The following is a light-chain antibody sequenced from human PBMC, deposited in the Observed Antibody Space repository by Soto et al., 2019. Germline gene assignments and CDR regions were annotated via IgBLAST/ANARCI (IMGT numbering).Light chain of an antibody. V-gene: IGKV3-20*01. CDR2: GAS. Sequence: EIVLTQSPGTLSLSPGERATLSCRASQSVSSSYLAWYQQKPGQAPRLLIYGASSRATGIPDRFSGSGSGTDFTLTISRLEPENFAVYYCQRYGSSPTLVQGGRLEIK. J-gene: IGKJ5*01. CDR3: QRYGSSPT. CDR1: QSVSSSY.